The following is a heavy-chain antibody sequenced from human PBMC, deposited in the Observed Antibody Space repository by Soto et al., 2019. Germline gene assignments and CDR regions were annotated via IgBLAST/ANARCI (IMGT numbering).Heavy chain of an antibody. CDR3: ARDHSIASSGAWWLDP. J-gene: IGHJ5*02. CDR2: INPSGDIT. CDR1: GYTFTSNW. V-gene: IGHV1-46*01. Sequence: QVQLVQSGTEVKKPGASVKISCKASGYTFTSNWTHWARRAPGQGLEWMGVINPSGDITKYAPKFQGRVTMTTDTSTSTIYMDLSSLTSEDTAVYYCARDHSIASSGAWWLDPWGQGTLVTVSS. D-gene: IGHD6-13*01.